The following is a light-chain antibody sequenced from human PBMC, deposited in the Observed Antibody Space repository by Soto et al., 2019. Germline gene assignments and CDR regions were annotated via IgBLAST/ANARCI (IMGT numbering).Light chain of an antibody. V-gene: IGKV1-5*03. CDR3: QQYNTYWT. J-gene: IGKJ1*01. Sequence: DIQMTQSPSTLSASIGDRVTITCRASQSISSWLAWYQQKPGKAPKLLIYKASILESGVPSRFSGSGSGTAFSLTISSLQPDDFATYYCQQYNTYWTFAQGTKVEIK. CDR1: QSISSW. CDR2: KAS.